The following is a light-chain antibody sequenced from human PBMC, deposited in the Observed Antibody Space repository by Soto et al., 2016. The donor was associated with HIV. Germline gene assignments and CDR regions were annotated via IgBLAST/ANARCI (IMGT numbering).Light chain of an antibody. J-gene: IGLJ1*01. V-gene: IGLV3-21*02. CDR3: QVWDRDSDHYV. CDR2: EDN. Sequence: SYELTQPPSVSVAPGETARITCEGNNIGTKSVQWYQQKPGQAPVLVVYEDNNRPSGIPERFSGSNSGNTATLTISRVEAGDEADCYCQVWDRDSDHYVLGSGTKVTVL. CDR1: NIGTKS.